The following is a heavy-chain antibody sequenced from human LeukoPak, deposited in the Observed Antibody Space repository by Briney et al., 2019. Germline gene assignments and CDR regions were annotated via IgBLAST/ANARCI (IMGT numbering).Heavy chain of an antibody. D-gene: IGHD3-3*01. CDR1: GFTFSSYW. J-gene: IGHJ4*02. CDR2: ISSSSSYI. CDR3: ARDQGPPYYDFWSGYYTGPGDY. Sequence: PGGSLRLSCAASGFTFSSYWMSWVRQAPGKGLEWVSSISSSSSYIYYADSVKGRFTISRDNAKNSLYLQMNSLRAEDTAVYYCARDQGPPYYDFWSGYYTGPGDYWGQGTLVTVSS. V-gene: IGHV3-21*01.